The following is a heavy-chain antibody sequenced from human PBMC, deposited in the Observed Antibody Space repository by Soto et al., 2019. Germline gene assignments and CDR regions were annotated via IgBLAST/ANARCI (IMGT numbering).Heavy chain of an antibody. V-gene: IGHV1-8*01. Sequence: ASVKVSCKASGYTFTSYDINWVRQATGQGLEWMGWMNPNSGNTGYAQKFQGRVTMTRNTSISTAYMELSSLRSEDTAVYYCARALGDNYDFWSGYSLVAFDIWGQGTMVTVSS. CDR1: GYTFTSYD. CDR2: MNPNSGNT. D-gene: IGHD3-3*01. J-gene: IGHJ3*02. CDR3: ARALGDNYDFWSGYSLVAFDI.